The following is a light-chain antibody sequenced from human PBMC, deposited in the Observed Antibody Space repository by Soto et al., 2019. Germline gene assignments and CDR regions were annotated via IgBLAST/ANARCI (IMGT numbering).Light chain of an antibody. CDR3: QQCRNWPLT. CDR2: DAS. Sequence: EIVMTQSPATLSVSPGQGATLSCKASQTVYTNLAWYQQRPGQPPRLLIYDASTRATGISARFSGSGYGTEFTLTISSLQSEDFAVYFCQQCRNWPLTFGGGTKVELK. CDR1: QTVYTN. V-gene: IGKV3-15*01. J-gene: IGKJ4*01.